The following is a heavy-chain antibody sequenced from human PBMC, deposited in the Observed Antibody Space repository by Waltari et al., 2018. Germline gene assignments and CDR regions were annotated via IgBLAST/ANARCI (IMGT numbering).Heavy chain of an antibody. CDR1: GFTFPSYA. V-gene: IGHV3-23*01. Sequence: EVQLLDSGGGLVQPGGSLRLSCAASGFTFPSYAMSWVRQAPGKGLEWVSTISGTGGTTYYADSVKGRFTISRDNSKNRLYLQMNSLRAEDTAVYYCAKNRGYCSGGSCYYEYWGQGTLITVSS. CDR2: ISGTGGTT. D-gene: IGHD2-15*01. J-gene: IGHJ4*02. CDR3: AKNRGYCSGGSCYYEY.